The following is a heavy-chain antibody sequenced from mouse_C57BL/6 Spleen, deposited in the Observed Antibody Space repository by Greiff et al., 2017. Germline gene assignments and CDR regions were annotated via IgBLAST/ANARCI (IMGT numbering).Heavy chain of an antibody. D-gene: IGHD2-4*01. CDR2: INSSNGGT. Sequence: QVQLQQPGTELVKPGASVKLSCKASGYTFTSYWMHWVKQRPGQGLEWIGNINSSNGGTNYNEKFKSKDTLTVDKSSSTAYMQLSSLTSEDSAVYYCARSGIYYDYDAPYWGQGTLVTVSA. CDR3: ARSGIYYDYDAPY. J-gene: IGHJ3*01. V-gene: IGHV1-53*01. CDR1: GYTFTSYW.